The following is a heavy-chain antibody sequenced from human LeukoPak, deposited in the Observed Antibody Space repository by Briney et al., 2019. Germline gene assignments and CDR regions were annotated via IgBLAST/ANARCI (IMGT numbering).Heavy chain of an antibody. CDR3: ARLRRGSSGGLTYYFDY. Sequence: GESLKISCKGSGYSFTSYWIGLVRQMPGKGLEWMGIIYPGDSDTRYSPSFQGQVTISADKSISTAYLQWSSLKASDTAMYYCARLRRGSSGGLTYYFDYWGRGTLVTVSS. J-gene: IGHJ4*02. CDR1: GYSFTSYW. D-gene: IGHD3-22*01. CDR2: IYPGDSDT. V-gene: IGHV5-51*01.